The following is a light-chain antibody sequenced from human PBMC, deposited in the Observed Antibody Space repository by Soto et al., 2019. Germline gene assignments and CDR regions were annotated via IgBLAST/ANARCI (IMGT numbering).Light chain of an antibody. CDR1: QSLLYNSNNKNY. CDR2: WAS. J-gene: IGKJ2*01. V-gene: IGKV4-1*01. CDR3: QQYYSTPRT. Sequence: DIVMTQSPDSLTVSLGQRATINCKSSQSLLYNSNNKNYLAWYKQIPGQPPKLLIYWASTRESGVPDRFSGSGSGTDFTLTISSLQAEDVAVYYCQQYYSTPRTFGQGTKLQIK.